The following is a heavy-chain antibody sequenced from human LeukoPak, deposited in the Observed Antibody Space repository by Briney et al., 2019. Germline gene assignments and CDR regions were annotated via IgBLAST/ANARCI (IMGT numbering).Heavy chain of an antibody. CDR3: ARVSPRDYGMDV. CDR1: GGSISSGGYY. D-gene: IGHD5-24*01. CDR2: IYYSGST. V-gene: IGHV4-61*08. J-gene: IGHJ6*02. Sequence: SETLSLTCTVSGGSISSGGYYWSWIRQHPGKGLEWIGYIYYSGSTNYNPSLKSRVTISVDTSKNQFSLKLSSVTAADTAVYYCARVSPRDYGMDVWGQGTTVTVSS.